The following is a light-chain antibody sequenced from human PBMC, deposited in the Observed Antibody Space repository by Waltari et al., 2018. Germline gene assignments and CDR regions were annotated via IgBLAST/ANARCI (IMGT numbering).Light chain of an antibody. CDR3: QKYGSTPRP. V-gene: IGKV3-20*01. CDR2: HAS. Sequence: EIVLTQSPGTLSLSPGERASLSCRASQSINNNYLAWYQQIPGQAPTLLIYHASTRATGIPDRFSGSGSGTDFTLAISRLEPKDFAVYYCQKYGSTPRPLGGGTKVEIK. J-gene: IGKJ4*01. CDR1: QSINNNY.